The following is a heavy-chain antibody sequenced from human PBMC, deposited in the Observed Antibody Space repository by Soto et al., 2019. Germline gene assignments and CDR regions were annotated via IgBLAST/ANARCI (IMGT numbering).Heavy chain of an antibody. J-gene: IGHJ4*02. CDR2: IYHSGST. CDR1: GGSISSGGYS. CDR3: ARGPPFC. Sequence: SETLSLTCAVSGGSISSGGYSWSWIRQPPGKGLEWIGYIYHSGSTYYNPSLKSRVTISVDRSKNQFSLKLSSVTAADTAVYYCARGPPFCWGQGTLVTVSS. V-gene: IGHV4-30-2*01.